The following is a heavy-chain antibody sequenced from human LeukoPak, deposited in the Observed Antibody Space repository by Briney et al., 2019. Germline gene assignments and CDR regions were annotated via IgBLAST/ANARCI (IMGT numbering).Heavy chain of an antibody. CDR1: GFTFSSYA. V-gene: IGHV3-30*04. CDR3: AKENYYGSGANDY. Sequence: RPGGSLRLSCSASGFTFSSYAMHWVRQAPGKGLEWVAVISYDGSNKYYADSVKGRFTISRDNSKNTLYLQMNSLRAEDTAVYYCAKENYYGSGANDYWGQGPLVTVSS. J-gene: IGHJ4*02. D-gene: IGHD3-10*01. CDR2: ISYDGSNK.